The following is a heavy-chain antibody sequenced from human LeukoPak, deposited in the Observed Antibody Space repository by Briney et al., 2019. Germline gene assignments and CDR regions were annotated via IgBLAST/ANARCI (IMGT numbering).Heavy chain of an antibody. CDR1: GFTFSSYA. Sequence: GGSLRLSCAASGFTFSSYAMHWVRQAPGKGLEWVAVISYDGSNKYYADSVKGRFTISRDNSKNTLYLQMNSLRAEDTAVYYCARGLYDYVWGSYRPTPDYWGQGTLVTVSS. J-gene: IGHJ4*02. CDR3: ARGLYDYVWGSYRPTPDY. CDR2: ISYDGSNK. D-gene: IGHD3-16*02. V-gene: IGHV3-30-3*01.